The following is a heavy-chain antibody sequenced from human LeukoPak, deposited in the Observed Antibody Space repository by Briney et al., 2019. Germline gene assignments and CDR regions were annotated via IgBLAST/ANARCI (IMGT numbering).Heavy chain of an antibody. CDR3: AKRGQCSGDSCYFGGDC. V-gene: IGHV3-23*01. CDR1: GFTFSSYG. Sequence: GGSLRLSCAASGFTFSSYGMHWVRQAPGKGLEWVSAISGSGGSTYYADSVKGRFTISRDNSKNTMYLQMNSLRAEDTAVYYCAKRGQCSGDSCYFGGDCWGQGILVTVSS. J-gene: IGHJ4*02. D-gene: IGHD2-15*01. CDR2: ISGSGGST.